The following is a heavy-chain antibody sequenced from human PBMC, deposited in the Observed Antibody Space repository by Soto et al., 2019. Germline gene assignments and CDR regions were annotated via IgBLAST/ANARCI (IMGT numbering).Heavy chain of an antibody. CDR3: ARLTVTNDAFDI. Sequence: QVQLVESGGGVVQPGRSLRLSCAASGFTFSSYGMHWVRQAPGKGLEWVAVIWYDGSNKYYADSVKGRFTISRDNSKNTLYLQMNSLRAEDTAVSYCARLTVTNDAFDIWGQGTMVTVSS. CDR1: GFTFSSYG. CDR2: IWYDGSNK. J-gene: IGHJ3*02. D-gene: IGHD4-17*01. V-gene: IGHV3-33*01.